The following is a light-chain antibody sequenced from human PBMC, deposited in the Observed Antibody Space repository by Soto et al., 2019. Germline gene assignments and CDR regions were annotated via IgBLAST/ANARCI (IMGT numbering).Light chain of an antibody. V-gene: IGLV2-14*01. Sequence: QSVLTQPASVSGSPGQSITIACTGTNRDVGSYNVVSWYQQRPGEAPKLIISEVRNRPSGISHRFAGSKSGNTASLTISGLQAEDEADYYCSSYTTTSTLVFGGGTKLTVL. CDR2: EVR. J-gene: IGLJ3*02. CDR3: SSYTTTSTLV. CDR1: NRDVGSYNV.